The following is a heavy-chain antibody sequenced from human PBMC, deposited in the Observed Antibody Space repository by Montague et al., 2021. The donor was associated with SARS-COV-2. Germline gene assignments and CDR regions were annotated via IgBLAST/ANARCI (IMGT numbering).Heavy chain of an antibody. D-gene: IGHD2-15*01. J-gene: IGHJ4*02. CDR2: ISSSSSSM. CDR1: GFTFRSYT. V-gene: IGHV3-21*01. CDR3: VRGGACSGGKCNGGARD. Sequence: SLRLSCAASGFTFRSYTMNWVRQSPGMGLEWVSFISSSSSSMYYADSLKGRFTISRDNAKNSLYLQMNSLRVEDTAVYYCVRGGACSGGKCNGGARDWGQGTLVTVSS.